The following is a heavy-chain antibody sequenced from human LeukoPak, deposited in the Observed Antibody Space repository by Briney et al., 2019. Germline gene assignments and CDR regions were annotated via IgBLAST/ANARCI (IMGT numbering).Heavy chain of an antibody. CDR1: GGSFSGYY. CDR2: IYYSGST. CDR3: ARERAVWFDP. Sequence: SETLSLTCAVYGGSFSGYYWSWIRQHPGKGLEWIGYIYYSGSTYYNPSLKSRVTISVDTSKNQFSLKLSSVTAADTAVYYCARERAVWFDPWGQGTLVTVSS. D-gene: IGHD1-26*01. V-gene: IGHV4-31*11. J-gene: IGHJ5*02.